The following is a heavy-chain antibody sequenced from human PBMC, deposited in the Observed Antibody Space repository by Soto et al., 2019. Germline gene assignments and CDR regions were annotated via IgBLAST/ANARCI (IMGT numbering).Heavy chain of an antibody. J-gene: IGHJ4*02. V-gene: IGHV1-46*01. CDR1: GYTFTSTW. D-gene: IGHD3-22*01. CDR3: ARDQSHSSAYWWLDY. Sequence: QVQLVQSGAEVKKPGASVKVSCKASGYTFTSTWMHWVRQAPGQGLEWMGIINPYGGAATYAEKCQGRGTMTRATSTATDYMELSSLRSEYTAMYYCARDQSHSSAYWWLDYWGQGTQVTVSS. CDR2: INPYGGAA.